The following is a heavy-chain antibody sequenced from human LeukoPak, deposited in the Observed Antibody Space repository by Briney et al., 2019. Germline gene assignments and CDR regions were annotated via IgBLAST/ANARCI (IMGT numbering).Heavy chain of an antibody. CDR1: GFTFSSYS. CDR2: ISSRSSNI. V-gene: IGHV3-48*02. D-gene: IGHD3-16*01. Sequence: GGSLRLSCAASGFTFSSYSMNWVRQAPGKGLEWVSYISSRSSNIYYADSVKGRFTISRDNAKNSLYLQTNSLRDEDTAVYYCARIPGGYYYAMDVWGQGTTVTVSS. CDR3: ARIPGGYYYAMDV. J-gene: IGHJ6*02.